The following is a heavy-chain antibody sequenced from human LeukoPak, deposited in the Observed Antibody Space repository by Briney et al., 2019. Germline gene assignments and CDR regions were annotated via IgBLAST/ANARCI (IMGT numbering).Heavy chain of an antibody. CDR3: ASRVQWLVRCAFDI. Sequence: SETLSLTCTVSGASISSYYWSWVRQPPGKGLEWIGEINHSGSTNYNPSLKSRVTISVDTSKNQFSLKLSSVTGADTAVYYCASRVQWLVRCAFDIWGQGTMVTVSS. V-gene: IGHV4-34*01. CDR2: INHSGST. J-gene: IGHJ3*02. D-gene: IGHD6-19*01. CDR1: GASISSYY.